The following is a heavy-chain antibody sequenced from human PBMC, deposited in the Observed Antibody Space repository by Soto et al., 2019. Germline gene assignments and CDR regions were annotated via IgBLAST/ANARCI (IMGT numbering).Heavy chain of an antibody. CDR2: IDHDGPT. J-gene: IGHJ4*02. CDR1: GFTLSNYW. CDR3: VRDSHGDY. V-gene: IGHV3-74*01. Sequence: EMQLVESGGGLVQHGGSLRLSCAGSGFTLSNYWMHWVRQAPGKGLEWVSRIDHDGPTDYADSVRGRFTISRDNAENTLYLQMNSLGPEDTAAYYCVRDSHGDYWGQGTLVTVSS.